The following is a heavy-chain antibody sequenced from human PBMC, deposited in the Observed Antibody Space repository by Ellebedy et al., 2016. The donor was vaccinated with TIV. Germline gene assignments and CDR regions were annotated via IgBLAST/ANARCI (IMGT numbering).Heavy chain of an antibody. D-gene: IGHD6-19*01. J-gene: IGHJ5*02. Sequence: ASVKVSCKASGYTFSSCGLSWVRQAPGQGLEWMGWISVYNGDTNYSQKFQGRVTMTADTSTNTAHMELRRLRSDDTAVYYCARDLRGQWLPGGGWFDPWGQGTLVTVSS. CDR3: ARDLRGQWLPGGGWFDP. CDR2: ISVYNGDT. CDR1: GYTFSSCG. V-gene: IGHV1-18*04.